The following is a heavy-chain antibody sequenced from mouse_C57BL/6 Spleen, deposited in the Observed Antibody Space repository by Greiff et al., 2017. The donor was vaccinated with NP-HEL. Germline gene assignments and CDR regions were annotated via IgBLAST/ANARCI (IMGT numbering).Heavy chain of an antibody. J-gene: IGHJ3*01. D-gene: IGHD1-1*01. CDR2: IYPYNGVS. CDR3: ARLGDYGSAWFAY. CDR1: GYSFTGYY. V-gene: IGHV1-31*01. Sequence: VQLKESGPELVKPGASVKISCKASGYSFTGYYMHWVKQSHGNILDWIGYIYPYNGVSSYNQKFKGKATLTVDKSSSTAYMELRSLTSEDSAVYYCARLGDYGSAWFAYWGQGTLVTVSA.